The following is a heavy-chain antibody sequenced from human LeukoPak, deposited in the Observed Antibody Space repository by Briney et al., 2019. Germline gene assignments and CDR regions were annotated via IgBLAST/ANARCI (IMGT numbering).Heavy chain of an antibody. CDR2: IYYSGST. J-gene: IGHJ5*02. D-gene: IGHD1-26*01. CDR3: ARVEVGATTESFDP. Sequence: SESLSLTCPVAGGSISIYYWSWIRQPPGKVLEWVGYIYYSGSTNYNPSLKSRVTISVDTSKNQFSLKLSSVTAADTAVYYCARVEVGATTESFDPWGQGTLVTVSS. CDR1: GGSISIYY. V-gene: IGHV4-59*01.